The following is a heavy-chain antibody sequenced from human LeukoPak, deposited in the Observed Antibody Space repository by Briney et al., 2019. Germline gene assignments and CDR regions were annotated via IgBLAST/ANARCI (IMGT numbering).Heavy chain of an antibody. J-gene: IGHJ5*02. CDR1: GGSISSSSYY. V-gene: IGHV4-39*07. CDR3: ARGWRRSVVVVPNWFDP. CDR2: IYYSGST. D-gene: IGHD3-22*01. Sequence: PSETLSLTCTVSGGSISSSSYYWGWIRQPPGKGLEWIGSIYYSGSTNYNPSLKSRVTISVDTSKNQFSLKLSSVTAADTAVYYCARGWRRSVVVVPNWFDPWGQGTLVTVSS.